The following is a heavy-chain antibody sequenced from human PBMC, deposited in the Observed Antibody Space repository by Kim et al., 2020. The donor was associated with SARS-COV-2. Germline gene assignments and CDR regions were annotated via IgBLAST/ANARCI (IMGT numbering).Heavy chain of an antibody. Sequence: SETLSLTCAAYGGSFSGYYWSWIRQPPGKGLEWIGEINHSGSTNYNPSLKSRVTISVDTSKNQFSLKLSSVTAADTAVYYCARGLYGSGSHEDYWGQGTLVTVSS. CDR2: INHSGST. V-gene: IGHV4-34*01. D-gene: IGHD3-10*01. CDR1: GGSFSGYY. CDR3: ARGLYGSGSHEDY. J-gene: IGHJ4*02.